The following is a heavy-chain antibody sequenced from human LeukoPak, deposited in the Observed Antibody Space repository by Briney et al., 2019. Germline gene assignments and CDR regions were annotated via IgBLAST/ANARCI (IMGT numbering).Heavy chain of an antibody. CDR2: INPSGGST. V-gene: IGHV1-46*01. J-gene: IGHJ5*02. D-gene: IGHD6-19*01. CDR3: ARVGSIAVAGTLRYNWFDP. CDR1: GYTFTSYY. Sequence: ASVKVSCKASGYTFTSYYMHWVRQAPGQGLEWMGIINPSGGSTSYAQKFQGGVTMTRDTSTSTVYMELSSLRSEDTAVYYCARVGSIAVAGTLRYNWFDPWGQGTLVTVSS.